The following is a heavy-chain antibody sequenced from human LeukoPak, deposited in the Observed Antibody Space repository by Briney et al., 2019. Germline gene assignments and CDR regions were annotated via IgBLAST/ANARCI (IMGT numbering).Heavy chain of an antibody. CDR3: AKGDAVGGWGKNYFYY. D-gene: IGHD5-12*01. CDR1: GFTFGDYA. J-gene: IGHJ4*02. CDR2: IICDGGST. Sequence: GGSLRLSCAASGFTFGDYAMRWVRQAPGKGLEWVSLIICDGGSTYYADSVKGRFTLSRDKSKNSLYLQMTSPRAEDTALYYCAKGDAVGGWGKNYFYYWGGGKQATVSS. V-gene: IGHV3-43D*03.